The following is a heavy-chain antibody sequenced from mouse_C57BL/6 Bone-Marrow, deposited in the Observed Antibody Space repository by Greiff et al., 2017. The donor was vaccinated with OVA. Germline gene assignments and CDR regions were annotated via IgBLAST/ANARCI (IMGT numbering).Heavy chain of an antibody. J-gene: IGHJ1*03. CDR3: ARRYLTTVVAPTDFDV. V-gene: IGHV5-6*01. CDR1: GFTFSSYG. Sequence: EVQLVESGGDLVKPGGSLKLSCAASGFTFSSYGMSWVRQTPDKRLEWVATISSGGSYTYYPDSVKGRFPISRDNAKNTLYLQMSSLKSEDTAMYYCARRYLTTVVAPTDFDVWGTGTTVTVSS. D-gene: IGHD1-1*01. CDR2: ISSGGSYT.